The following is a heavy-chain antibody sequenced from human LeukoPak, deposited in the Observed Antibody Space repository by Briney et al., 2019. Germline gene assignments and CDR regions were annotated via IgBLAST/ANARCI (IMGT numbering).Heavy chain of an antibody. D-gene: IGHD3-22*01. CDR1: GYILTELS. Sequence: ASVKVSCKVSGYILTELSLHWVRQTPGKGLEWMGGFNPEDGATLYAQKFKGRVTMTEDTSSDTAYMELNSLRAEDTAVYYCAKDHDDSSGYYEYFQHWGQGTLVTVSS. V-gene: IGHV1-24*01. CDR3: AKDHDDSSGYYEYFQH. J-gene: IGHJ1*01. CDR2: FNPEDGAT.